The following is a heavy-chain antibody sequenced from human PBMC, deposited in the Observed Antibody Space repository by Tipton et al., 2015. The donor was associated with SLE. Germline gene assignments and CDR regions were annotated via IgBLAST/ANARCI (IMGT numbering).Heavy chain of an antibody. CDR1: GNTLSELV. CDR2: FHPEDDDG. CDR3: STGALSPMGLQS. D-gene: IGHD3-16*01. Sequence: QLVQSGAEVKKPGASVKVSCKVSGNTLSELVIHWVRQIPGKGLEWMGDFHPEDDDGIFPQKFQGRVTMTGDPSTHTTFMELDSLTSDDTAIYYCSTGALSPMGLQSWGQGTPVTVST. J-gene: IGHJ1*01. V-gene: IGHV1-24*01.